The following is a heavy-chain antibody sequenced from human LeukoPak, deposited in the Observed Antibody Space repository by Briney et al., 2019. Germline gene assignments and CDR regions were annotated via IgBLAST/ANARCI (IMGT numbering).Heavy chain of an antibody. CDR1: GSTFSSYA. J-gene: IGHJ6*01. D-gene: IGHD6-25*01. CDR3: AKESGYEYHYGMDV. V-gene: IGHV3-33*06. Sequence: GGSLRPSFAASGSTFSSYAMHWVRQAQGKGLGGVAVIWVDGSNKYNATSGKGRLTISRDNSKTTLYLQMNSLRAEDTAVYYCAKESGYEYHYGMDVWGQGTTVTVSS. CDR2: IWVDGSNK.